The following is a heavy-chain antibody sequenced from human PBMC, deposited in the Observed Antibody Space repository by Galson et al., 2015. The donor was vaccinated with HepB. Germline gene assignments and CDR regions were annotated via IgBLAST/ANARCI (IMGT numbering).Heavy chain of an antibody. J-gene: IGHJ4*02. CDR1: GFTFSNAW. V-gene: IGHV3-15*07. D-gene: IGHD3-22*01. CDR3: TTGFTYYYDSNGYILFDY. Sequence: SLRLSCAASGFTFSNAWMNWVRQAPGKGLEWVGRIKSKTDGGTTDYAAPVKGRFTISRDDSKNTLYLQMNSLKTEDTAVYYCTTGFTYYYDSNGYILFDYWGQGTLVTVSS. CDR2: IKSKTDGGTT.